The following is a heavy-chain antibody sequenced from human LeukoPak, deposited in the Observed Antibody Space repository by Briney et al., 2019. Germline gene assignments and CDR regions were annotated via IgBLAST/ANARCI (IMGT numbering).Heavy chain of an antibody. Sequence: GGSLRLSCAATGFTFSSYAMSWVRQAPGKGLEWVSAISGSGGNTYYADSVKGRFTISRDNSKNTLYLQMNSLKAEDTAVYYCAKAPYYATYNWFDPWGQGTLVTVSS. V-gene: IGHV3-23*01. CDR2: ISGSGGNT. J-gene: IGHJ5*02. D-gene: IGHD3-3*01. CDR3: AKAPYYATYNWFDP. CDR1: GFTFSSYA.